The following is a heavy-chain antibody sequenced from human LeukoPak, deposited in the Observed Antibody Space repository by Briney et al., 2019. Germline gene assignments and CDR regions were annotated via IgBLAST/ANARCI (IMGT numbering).Heavy chain of an antibody. V-gene: IGHV4-31*03. J-gene: IGHJ5*02. CDR2: IYYSGST. D-gene: IGHD3-10*01. CDR1: GGSISSEGYF. CDR3: ARDLGVSGSSLFDP. Sequence: SETLSLTCTVSGGSISSEGYFWSWVRQHPGKGLEWIGYIYYSGSTYYNPSLKSRITISVDTPKNQFSLILSSVTAADTAVYYCARDLGVSGSSLFDPWGQGTLVTVSS.